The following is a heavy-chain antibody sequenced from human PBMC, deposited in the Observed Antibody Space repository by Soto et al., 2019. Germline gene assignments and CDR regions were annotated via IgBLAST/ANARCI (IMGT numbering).Heavy chain of an antibody. V-gene: IGHV1-18*04. D-gene: IGHD3-3*01. CDR2: ISAYNGNT. CDR3: ARDNDGVLGFLEWSIYGMDV. CDR1: GYTFTSYG. J-gene: IGHJ6*01. Sequence: GVSVKVSCKAPGYTFTSYGISWVRQAPGQGLEWMGWISAYNGNTNYAQKLQGRVTMTTDTSTSTAYMELRSLRSDDTAVYYCARDNDGVLGFLEWSIYGMDVWGPEAMLTVSS.